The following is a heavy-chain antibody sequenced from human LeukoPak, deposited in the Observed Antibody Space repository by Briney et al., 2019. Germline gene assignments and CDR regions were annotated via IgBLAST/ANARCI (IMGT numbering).Heavy chain of an antibody. CDR3: ARRGAVTSGWDY. Sequence: GGSLRLSCAASGFTLSSNYMSWVRQAPGKGLEGVSVIYSGGSTYYADSVKGRFNISRHNSKNTLYLQMNSLRAEDTAVYYCARRGAVTSGWDYWGQGTLVTVSS. V-gene: IGHV3-53*04. J-gene: IGHJ4*02. D-gene: IGHD6-19*01. CDR2: IYSGGST. CDR1: GFTLSSNY.